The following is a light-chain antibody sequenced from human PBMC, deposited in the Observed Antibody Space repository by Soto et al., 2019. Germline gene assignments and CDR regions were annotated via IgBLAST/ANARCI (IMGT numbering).Light chain of an antibody. Sequence: EIVLKLSPSTLSLYHGERATLSCRASQSVSNLLAWYQQKPGQAPRLLIYGTSTRAAGIPDRFSGSGSGTDFTLTISRLQPEDFAVYYCHQYDESPQWAFGQGTKVDIK. CDR3: HQYDESPQWA. CDR1: QSVSNL. CDR2: GTS. J-gene: IGKJ1*01. V-gene: IGKV3D-15*01.